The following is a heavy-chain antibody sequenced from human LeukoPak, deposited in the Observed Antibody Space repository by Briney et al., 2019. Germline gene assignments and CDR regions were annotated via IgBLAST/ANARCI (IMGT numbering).Heavy chain of an antibody. CDR1: GGSISSSHYY. CDR3: ARQYLWSLDY. D-gene: IGHD3-10*01. Sequence: SETLSLTCTVSGGSISSSHYYWAWIRQPPGKGLEWIGGTYNSGSTYYNPSLKSRVTISVDTSKNQFSLKLSSVTAADTAVYYCARQYLWSLDYWGQGTLVTVSS. CDR2: TYNSGST. J-gene: IGHJ4*02. V-gene: IGHV4-39*01.